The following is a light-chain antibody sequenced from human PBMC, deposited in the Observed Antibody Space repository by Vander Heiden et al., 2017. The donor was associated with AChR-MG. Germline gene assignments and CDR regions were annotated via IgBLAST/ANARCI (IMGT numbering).Light chain of an antibody. J-gene: IGLJ3*02. V-gene: IGLV7-43*01. Sequence: QTVVTQEPSLTVSPGGPVTLTCSSRTGAVTSGHDPNWFQQKPGQSPRALIDGASNRHTWTPARFSGSLVGGKAALTLSSVQPEDEAAYYCLRYFDAAGVFGGGTMLTVL. CDR1: TGAVTSGHD. CDR3: LRYFDAAGV. CDR2: GAS.